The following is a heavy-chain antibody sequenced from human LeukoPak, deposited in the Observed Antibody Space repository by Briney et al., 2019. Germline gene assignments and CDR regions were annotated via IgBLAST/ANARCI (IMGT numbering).Heavy chain of an antibody. V-gene: IGHV3-15*01. D-gene: IGHD3-3*01. CDR1: GFTFSNAW. CDR2: IKSKTDGGTT. CDR3: TTDQYYDFWSGYYAFDY. J-gene: IGHJ4*02. Sequence: PGGSLRLSCAASGFTFSNAWMSWVRQAPGKGLEWVGRIKSKTDGGTTDYAAPVKGRFTISRDESKNTLYLQMNSLKTEDTAVYYCTTDQYYDFWSGYYAFDYWGQGTLVTASS.